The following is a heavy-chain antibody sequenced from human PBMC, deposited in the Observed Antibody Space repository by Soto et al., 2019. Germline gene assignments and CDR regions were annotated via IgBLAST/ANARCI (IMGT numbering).Heavy chain of an antibody. J-gene: IGHJ6*03. D-gene: IGHD2-21*01. Sequence: SETLSLTCTVSGGSISSYYWSWIRQPPGKGLEWIGYIYYIGSTNYNPSLKSRVTISVDTSKNQFSLTLNSVTAADTATYYCARGGISHWAYFYYMDVWDRGTTVTAP. CDR2: IYYIGST. CDR3: ARGGISHWAYFYYMDV. V-gene: IGHV4-59*12. CDR1: GGSISSYY.